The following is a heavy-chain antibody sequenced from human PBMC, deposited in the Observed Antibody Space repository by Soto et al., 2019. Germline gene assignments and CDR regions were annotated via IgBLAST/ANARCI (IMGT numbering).Heavy chain of an antibody. CDR2: ISAYNGNT. Sequence: ASVKLSCKASGYTFTSYGISWVRQAPGQGLEWMGWISAYNGNTNYAQKLQGRVTMTTDTSTSTAYMELRSLRSDDTAVYYCARDKVRGPGDYYYYGMDVWGQGTTVTVSS. CDR1: GYTFTSYG. J-gene: IGHJ6*02. CDR3: ARDKVRGPGDYYYYGMDV. D-gene: IGHD2-2*01. V-gene: IGHV1-18*01.